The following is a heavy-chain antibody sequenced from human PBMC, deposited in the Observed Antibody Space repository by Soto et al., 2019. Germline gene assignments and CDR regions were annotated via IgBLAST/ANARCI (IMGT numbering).Heavy chain of an antibody. V-gene: IGHV1-69*02. CDR3: ARAYCSSTSCYYYYYMDV. D-gene: IGHD2-2*01. Sequence: QVQLVQSGAEVKKPGSSVKVSCKASGGTFSSYTISWVRQAPGQGLEWMGRIIPILGIANYAPKFQGRVTITADKSTSTAYMELSSLRSEDTAVYYCARAYCSSTSCYYYYYMDVWGKGTTVTVSS. J-gene: IGHJ6*03. CDR1: GGTFSSYT. CDR2: IIPILGIA.